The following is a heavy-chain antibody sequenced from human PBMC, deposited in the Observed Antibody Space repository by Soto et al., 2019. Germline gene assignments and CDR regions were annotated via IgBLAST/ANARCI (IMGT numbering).Heavy chain of an antibody. Sequence: NPSETLSLTCTASGGSISSSSYYWGWIRQPPGKGLEWIGTIHYSGTTYYNPSLKSRVTISVDTSKNQFSLKLSSVTAADTAVYYCARHGQQQLGRHFDYWGQGTLVTVSS. J-gene: IGHJ4*02. CDR2: IHYSGTT. CDR1: GGSISSSSYY. D-gene: IGHD6-13*01. CDR3: ARHGQQQLGRHFDY. V-gene: IGHV4-39*01.